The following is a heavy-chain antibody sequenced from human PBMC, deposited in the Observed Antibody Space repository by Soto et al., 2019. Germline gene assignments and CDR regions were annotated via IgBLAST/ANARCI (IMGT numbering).Heavy chain of an antibody. CDR1: GYSFTSYY. CDR3: ARGGDVAEAPVGLLHPVDS. Sequence: SVKVSCNASGYSFTSYYIHWVRQAPGQGLEWMGILNPSGGSTSYPPRLQGRVSMTRDASTGTVYMELRGLRSEDTAIYYYARGGDVAEAPVGLLHPVDSWGQGTLGTLSS. D-gene: IGHD3-16*01. V-gene: IGHV1-46*01. CDR2: LNPSGGST. J-gene: IGHJ4*02.